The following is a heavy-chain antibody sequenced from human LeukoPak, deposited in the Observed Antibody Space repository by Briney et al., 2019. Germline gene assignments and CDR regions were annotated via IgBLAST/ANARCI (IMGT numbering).Heavy chain of an antibody. Sequence: GGSLRLSCAASGFTFSSYAMHWVRQAPGKGLEWVAVISYDGSNKYYADSVKGRFTISRDNSKNTLYLQMDSLRAEDTAVYYCARTGYDSSGYYYAAGSACFDYWGQGTLVTVSS. CDR3: ARTGYDSSGYYYAAGSACFDY. CDR1: GFTFSSYA. J-gene: IGHJ4*02. D-gene: IGHD3-22*01. V-gene: IGHV3-30-3*01. CDR2: ISYDGSNK.